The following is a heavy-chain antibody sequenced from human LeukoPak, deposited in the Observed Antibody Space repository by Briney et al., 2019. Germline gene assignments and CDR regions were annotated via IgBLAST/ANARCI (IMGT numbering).Heavy chain of an antibody. Sequence: SETLSLTCTVSGGSISSSSSYYWGWTRQPPGKGLEWIGNIHHSGSTYYTPSLKSRVTISVDSSKNQLSLKLSSVTAADTAIYYCAKVNTWFDPWGQGTLVTVSS. CDR1: GGSISSSSSYY. CDR3: AKVNTWFDP. V-gene: IGHV4-39*01. J-gene: IGHJ5*02. D-gene: IGHD2/OR15-2a*01. CDR2: IHHSGST.